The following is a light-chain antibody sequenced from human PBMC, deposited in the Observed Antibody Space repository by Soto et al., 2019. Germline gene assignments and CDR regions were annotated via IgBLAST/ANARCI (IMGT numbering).Light chain of an antibody. Sequence: QPVLTQPPSASGTPGQRVTISCSGGSSNIGNNYVYWYRYLPGTAPKLLIYRNNQRPSGVPDRFSGSKSGTSASLAISGLRSEDEADFYCLAWDDSLSAWVFGGGTQLTVL. J-gene: IGLJ3*02. V-gene: IGLV1-47*01. CDR1: SSNIGNNY. CDR3: LAWDDSLSAWV. CDR2: RNN.